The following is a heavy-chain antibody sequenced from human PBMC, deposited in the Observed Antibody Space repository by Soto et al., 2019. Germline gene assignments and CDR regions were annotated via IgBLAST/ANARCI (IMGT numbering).Heavy chain of an antibody. CDR2: ISYDGSNK. Sequence: GGSLRLSCAASGFTFSSYGMHWVRQAPGKGLEWVAVISYDGSNKYYADSVKGRFTISRDNSKNTLYLQMNSLRAEDTAVYYCAGSIAALDAFDIWGQGTMVTVSS. CDR1: GFTFSSYG. D-gene: IGHD6-6*01. J-gene: IGHJ3*02. V-gene: IGHV3-30*03. CDR3: AGSIAALDAFDI.